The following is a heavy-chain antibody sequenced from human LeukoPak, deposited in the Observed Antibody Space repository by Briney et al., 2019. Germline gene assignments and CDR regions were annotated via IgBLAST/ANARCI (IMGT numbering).Heavy chain of an antibody. CDR1: GFTFSNAW. CDR2: IKSKTDGGTT. V-gene: IGHV3-15*01. D-gene: IGHD3-10*01. Sequence: GGSLRLSCAASGFTFSNAWMSWVRQAPGKGLEWVGRIKSKTDGGTTDYAAPVKGRFTISRDDSKNTLYLQMNSLKTEDTAVYYCTTDPKSPQLLWCGELDLVDIWGQGTMVTVSS. CDR3: TTDPKSPQLLWCGELDLVDI. J-gene: IGHJ3*02.